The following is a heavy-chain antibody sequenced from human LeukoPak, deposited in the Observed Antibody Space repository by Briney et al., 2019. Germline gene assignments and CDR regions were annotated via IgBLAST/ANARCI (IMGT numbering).Heavy chain of an antibody. CDR1: GGSISSSSYY. Sequence: SETLSLTCTVSGGSISSSSYYWGWIRQPPGKGLEWIGSIYYSGSTYYNPSLKSRVTISVDTSKNQFSLKLSSVTAADTAVYYCARGIAAYDYWGQGTLVTVSS. CDR3: ARGIAAYDY. V-gene: IGHV4-39*07. J-gene: IGHJ4*02. CDR2: IYYSGST. D-gene: IGHD6-6*01.